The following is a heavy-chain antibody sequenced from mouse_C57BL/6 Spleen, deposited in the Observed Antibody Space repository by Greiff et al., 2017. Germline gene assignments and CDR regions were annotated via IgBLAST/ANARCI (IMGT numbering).Heavy chain of an antibody. V-gene: IGHV5S21*01. CDR2: ISSGGDYI. J-gene: IGHJ2*01. CDR1: GFTFSSYA. D-gene: IGHD1-1*01. Sequence: EVMLVESGEGLVKPGGSLKLSCAASGFTFSSYAMSWVRQTPEKRLEWVAYISSGGDYIYYADTVKGRFTISRDNARNTLYLQMSSLKSEDTAMYYCTRPGGSSYGFDYWGQGTTLTVSS. CDR3: TRPGGSSYGFDY.